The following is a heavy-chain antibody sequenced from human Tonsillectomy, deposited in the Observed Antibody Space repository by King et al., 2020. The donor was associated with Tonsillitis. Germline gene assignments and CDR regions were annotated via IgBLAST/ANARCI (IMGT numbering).Heavy chain of an antibody. CDR1: GFTFSSYA. CDR3: AKKAYYYDSSGSYDY. V-gene: IGHV3-23*03. J-gene: IGHJ4*02. Sequence: VKLVESGGGLVQPGGSLRLSCAASGFTFSSYAMSWVRQAPGKGLEWVSVIYSGGSSTYYADSVKGRFTISRDNSKNTLYLQMNSLRAEETAVYYCAKKAYYYDSSGSYDYWGQGTLVTVSS. D-gene: IGHD3-22*01. CDR2: IYSGGSST.